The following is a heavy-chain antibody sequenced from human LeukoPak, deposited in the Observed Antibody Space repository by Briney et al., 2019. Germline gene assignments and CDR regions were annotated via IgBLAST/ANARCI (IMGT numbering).Heavy chain of an antibody. CDR1: GFTFSSYE. Sequence: PGGSLRLSCAVSGFTFSSYEMNWVRQAPGKGLEWVSYISSSGRTIYNADSVKGRFTISRDNAKNTLYLQMNSLRAEDTAVYYCARVSVQLWSSSDYWGQGTLVTVSS. CDR3: ARVSVQLWSSSDY. D-gene: IGHD5-18*01. CDR2: ISSSGRTI. J-gene: IGHJ4*02. V-gene: IGHV3-48*03.